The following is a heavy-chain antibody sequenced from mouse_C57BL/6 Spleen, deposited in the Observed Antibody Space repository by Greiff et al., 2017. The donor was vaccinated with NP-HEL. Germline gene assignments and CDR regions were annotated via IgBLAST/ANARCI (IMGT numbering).Heavy chain of an antibody. CDR2: IDPNSGGT. CDR3: AKTTTVVAPYAMDY. J-gene: IGHJ4*01. Sequence: QVQLQQPGAELVKPGASVKLSCKASGYTFTSYWMHWVKQRPGRGLEWIGRIDPNSGGTKYNEKFKSKATLTVDKPSSTAYMQLGSLTSEDSAVYYCAKTTTVVAPYAMDYWGQGTSVTVSS. CDR1: GYTFTSYW. V-gene: IGHV1-72*01. D-gene: IGHD1-1*01.